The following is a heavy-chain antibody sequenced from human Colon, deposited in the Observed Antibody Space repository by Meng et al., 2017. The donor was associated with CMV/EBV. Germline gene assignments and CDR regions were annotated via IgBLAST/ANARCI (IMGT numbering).Heavy chain of an antibody. J-gene: IGHJ2*01. CDR1: FPFNNDG. CDR3: ARERGGNIVATRLDFDL. V-gene: IGHV3-21*01. D-gene: IGHD5-12*01. CDR2: ISSVETYI. Sequence: FPFNNDGMNWVRLAPGKSLEWVSSISSVETYISYVDSAKSRFTISRDNANNSLYLQINGLRAEDTAIYYCARERGGNIVATRLDFDLWGRGTLVTVSS.